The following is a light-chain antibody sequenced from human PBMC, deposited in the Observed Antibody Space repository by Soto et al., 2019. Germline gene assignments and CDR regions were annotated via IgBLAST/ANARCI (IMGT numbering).Light chain of an antibody. CDR2: DNN. CDR1: TSNIANNY. CDR3: GTWDLSLSARV. J-gene: IGLJ3*02. V-gene: IGLV1-51*01. Sequence: QSVLTQPPSVSAAPGQKVTISCSGSTSNIANNYVSWYQQLPGAAPQLLIYDNNKRPSGIPDRFSGSKSGTSATLGITGLQTGDEADYYCGTWDLSLSARVFGGGTKLTVL.